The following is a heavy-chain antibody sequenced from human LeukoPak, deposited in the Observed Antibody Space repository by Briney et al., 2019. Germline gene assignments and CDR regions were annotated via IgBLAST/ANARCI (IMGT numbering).Heavy chain of an antibody. Sequence: GGSLRLSCAASGFTFSSYAMSWVRQAPGKGLEWVSAISGSGGSTYYADSVKGRFAISRDNSKNTLYLQMNSLRAEDTAVYYCAKDPRSSDYFDYWGQGTLVTVSS. CDR3: AKDPRSSDYFDY. CDR2: ISGSGGST. D-gene: IGHD2-15*01. CDR1: GFTFSSYA. V-gene: IGHV3-23*01. J-gene: IGHJ4*02.